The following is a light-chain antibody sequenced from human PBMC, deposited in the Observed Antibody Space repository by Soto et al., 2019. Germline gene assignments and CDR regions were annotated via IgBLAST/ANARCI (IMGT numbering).Light chain of an antibody. V-gene: IGLV2-14*01. CDR3: SSYTSRGTWV. J-gene: IGLJ3*02. CDR2: EVT. CDR1: SSDVGKFNY. Sequence: QSVLTQPASVSGSPGQSITISCTGTSSDVGKFNYVSWYQQHPGKAPKLMIFEVTYRPSGVSNRFSGSKSGNTASLTISGLQAEDEADYYCSSYTSRGTWVFGGGTKVTVL.